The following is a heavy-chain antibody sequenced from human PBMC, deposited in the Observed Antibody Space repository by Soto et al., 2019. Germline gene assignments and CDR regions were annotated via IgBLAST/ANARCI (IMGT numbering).Heavy chain of an antibody. Sequence: QITLTESGPTLVKPTQTLTLTCPFSGISLTNSGVGVSWIRQPPGKALEWLAVIYWDDAKHFSPSQKSRLTITKDTSKNQVVLTMTNMDSVDTATYFCAQMDFDLYGMDVWGQGTTVIVSS. J-gene: IGHJ6*02. V-gene: IGHV2-5*02. CDR2: IYWDDAK. D-gene: IGHD3-9*01. CDR1: GISLTNSGVG. CDR3: AQMDFDLYGMDV.